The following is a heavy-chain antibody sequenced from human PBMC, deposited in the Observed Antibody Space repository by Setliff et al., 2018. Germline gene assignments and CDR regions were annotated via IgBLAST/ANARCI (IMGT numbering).Heavy chain of an antibody. J-gene: IGHJ4*02. Sequence: GGSLRLFCAAFGFTFSDYWMSWVRQAPGQGLEWVASIKQDGSEKHYADSAKGRFTVSRDNAENSVFLQMDSLSAEDTAMYYCARFYDNIDYPPEVFDFWGQGTLVTVSS. CDR3: ARFYDNIDYPPEVFDF. D-gene: IGHD4-17*01. CDR2: IKQDGSEK. CDR1: GFTFSDYW. V-gene: IGHV3-7*03.